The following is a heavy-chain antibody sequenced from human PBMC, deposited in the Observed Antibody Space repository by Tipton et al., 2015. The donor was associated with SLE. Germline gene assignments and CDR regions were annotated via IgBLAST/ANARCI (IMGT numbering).Heavy chain of an antibody. V-gene: IGHV4-59*01. CDR2: VYSSGSS. CDR1: GGSINSYY. D-gene: IGHD1-26*01. J-gene: IGHJ4*02. CDR3: ARDRLGGPFDY. Sequence: TLSLTCTVSGGSINSYYWSWIRQPPGKGLEWVGYVYSSGSSDYNPSLSSRVTISLDTSKKQFSLRLKSATAADTAVYYCARDRLGGPFDYWGQGSLVTVSS.